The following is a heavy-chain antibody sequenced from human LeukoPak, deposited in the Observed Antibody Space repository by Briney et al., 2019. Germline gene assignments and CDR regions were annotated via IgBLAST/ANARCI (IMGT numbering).Heavy chain of an antibody. Sequence: GGSLRLSCEASGFTFSAYAMTWVRQAPGKGLEWVSSIGSDNKPHYSESVKGRFAISRDNSKSMLFLQLNRLTRDDTALYYCAGDLHYYVAMDVWGQGTTVTVSS. CDR2: IGSDNKP. D-gene: IGHD3-10*02. J-gene: IGHJ6*02. CDR3: AGDLHYYVAMDV. V-gene: IGHV3-23*05. CDR1: GFTFSAYA.